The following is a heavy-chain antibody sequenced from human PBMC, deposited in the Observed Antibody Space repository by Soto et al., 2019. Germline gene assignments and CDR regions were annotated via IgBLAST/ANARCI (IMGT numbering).Heavy chain of an antibody. J-gene: IGHJ6*02. CDR2: ISYDGINK. Sequence: QVQVVESGGGVVQPGRSLRLSCAASGFTFSSHAMHWVRQAPGKGLEWVALISYDGINKYCAESVKGRFTISRDNSKNTVYLQMNSLRVEDTAVYFCARPTTDYYYYGMDVWGQGTTVTVSS. V-gene: IGHV3-30-3*01. CDR3: ARPTTDYYYYGMDV. D-gene: IGHD4-4*01. CDR1: GFTFSSHA.